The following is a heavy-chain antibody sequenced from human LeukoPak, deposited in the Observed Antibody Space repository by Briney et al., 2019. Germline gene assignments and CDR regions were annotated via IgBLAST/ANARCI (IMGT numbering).Heavy chain of an antibody. Sequence: SETLSLTCTVSGGSISSYYWSWIRQPPGKGLEWIGYIYYSGSTNYNPSLKGRVTISVDTSKNQFSLKLSSVTAADTAVYYCARLQRLTLEFDYWGQGTLVTVSS. CDR2: IYYSGST. V-gene: IGHV4-59*08. CDR1: GGSISSYY. J-gene: IGHJ4*02. CDR3: ARLQRLTLEFDY. D-gene: IGHD1-1*01.